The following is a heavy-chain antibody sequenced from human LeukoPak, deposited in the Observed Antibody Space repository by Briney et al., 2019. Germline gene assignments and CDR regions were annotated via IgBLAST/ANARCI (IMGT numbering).Heavy chain of an antibody. D-gene: IGHD3/OR15-3a*01. V-gene: IGHV1-18*01. CDR3: ARGGGPFELVTIQVAWFDP. CDR2: INPDKGNT. J-gene: IGHJ5*02. Sequence: ASVKVSCKASGYTFRSYGITWVRQAPGQGLEWMGWINPDKGNTNYAQKLQGRVTMTTDTSTTTAYMELRSLRSDDTAVYYCARGGGPFELVTIQVAWFDPWGQGTLVTVSS. CDR1: GYTFRSYG.